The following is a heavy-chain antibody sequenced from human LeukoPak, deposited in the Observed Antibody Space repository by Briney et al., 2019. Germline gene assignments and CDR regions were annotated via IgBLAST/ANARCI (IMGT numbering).Heavy chain of an antibody. Sequence: SVKVSCKASGGTFSSYAISWVRQAPGQGLEWMGGITPIFGTANYAQKFQGRVTITADESTSTAYMELSSLRSEDTAVYYCARGYYYDSSGYYPRDPLSSYYFDYWGQGTLVTVSS. CDR3: ARGYYYDSSGYYPRDPLSSYYFDY. D-gene: IGHD3-22*01. J-gene: IGHJ4*02. CDR1: GGTFSSYA. V-gene: IGHV1-69*13. CDR2: ITPIFGTA.